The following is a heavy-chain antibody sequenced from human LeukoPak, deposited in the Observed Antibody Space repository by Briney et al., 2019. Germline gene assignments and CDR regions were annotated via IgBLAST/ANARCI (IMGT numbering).Heavy chain of an antibody. J-gene: IGHJ4*02. Sequence: PGGSLGLSCAASGFTFSDYYMSWIRQAPGKGLEWVSYVSSSGSTIYYADSVKGRFTISRDNAKNSLYLQMNSLRAEDTAVYYCARDGPLRFLEWFLDYWGQGTLVTVSS. D-gene: IGHD3-3*01. CDR3: ARDGPLRFLEWFLDY. CDR2: VSSSGSTI. CDR1: GFTFSDYY. V-gene: IGHV3-11*01.